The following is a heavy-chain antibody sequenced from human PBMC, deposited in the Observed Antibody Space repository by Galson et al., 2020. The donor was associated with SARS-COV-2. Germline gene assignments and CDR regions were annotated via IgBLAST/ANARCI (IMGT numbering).Heavy chain of an antibody. D-gene: IGHD3-10*01. CDR1: GFTFSSYD. CDR2: IWYDGSNK. CDR3: ARESGSGSYPDY. V-gene: IGHV3-33*01. J-gene: IGHJ4*02. Sequence: TGGSLRLSCAASGFTFSSYDMHWVRQAPGKGLEWVAVIWYDGSNKYYADSVKGRFTISRDKSKNTLYLQMNSLRAEDTAVYYCARESGSGSYPDYWGQGTLVTVSS.